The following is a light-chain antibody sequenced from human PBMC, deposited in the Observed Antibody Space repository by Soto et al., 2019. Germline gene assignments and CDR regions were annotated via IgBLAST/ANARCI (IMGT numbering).Light chain of an antibody. CDR1: SSDIGTYNF. CDR3: SSYTSSSTPL. V-gene: IGLV2-14*03. J-gene: IGLJ2*01. CDR2: DVI. Sequence: QSALTQPASVSGSPGQSITISCTGTSSDIGTYNFVSWYQQHPGKAPKVIIYDVINRPSGVSNRFSGSKSGNTASLTISGLQAEDEADYYCSSYTSSSTPLFGGGTKLTVL.